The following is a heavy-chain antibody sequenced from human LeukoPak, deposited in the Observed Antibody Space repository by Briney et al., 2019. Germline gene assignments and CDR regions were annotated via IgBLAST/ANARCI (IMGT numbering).Heavy chain of an antibody. CDR2: VRYHGSDK. CDR3: ARTGGRDGYGFDS. Sequence: GGSLRLSCAASGFTFSSHGMHWVRQAPGKGLEWAAVVRYHGSDKNYADSVKGRFTVSRDNSKNTAYLQMNSLRVEDTALYYCARTGGRDGYGFDSWGQGTLVTVS. J-gene: IGHJ4*02. D-gene: IGHD5-24*01. V-gene: IGHV3-33*01. CDR1: GFTFSSHG.